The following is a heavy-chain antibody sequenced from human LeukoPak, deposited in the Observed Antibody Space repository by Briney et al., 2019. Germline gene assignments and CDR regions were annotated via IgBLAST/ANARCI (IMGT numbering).Heavy chain of an antibody. CDR3: ARATMTPLYYYYMDV. Sequence: ETLSLTCTVSGGSISTYYWSWIRQPPGKGLEYIGYIYYSGSTDYNPSLKSRVTMSVDTSINQFSLKLSSVTAADTAMYYCARATMTPLYYYYMDVWGKGTTVTVSS. CDR2: IYYSGST. D-gene: IGHD1-26*01. CDR1: GGSISTYY. J-gene: IGHJ6*03. V-gene: IGHV4-59*08.